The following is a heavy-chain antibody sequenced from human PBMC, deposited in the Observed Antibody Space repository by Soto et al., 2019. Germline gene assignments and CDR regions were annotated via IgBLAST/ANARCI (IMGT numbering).Heavy chain of an antibody. D-gene: IGHD3-10*01. CDR1: GGSFSGYY. J-gene: IGHJ6*03. Sequence: SETLSLTCAVYGGSFSGYYWSWIRQPPGKGLEWIGEINHSGSTNYNPSLKSRVTISVDTSKNQFSLKLSSVTAADTAVYYCARISGSYPNYYYYYYMDVWGKGTTVTVSS. V-gene: IGHV4-34*01. CDR3: ARISGSYPNYYYYYYMDV. CDR2: INHSGST.